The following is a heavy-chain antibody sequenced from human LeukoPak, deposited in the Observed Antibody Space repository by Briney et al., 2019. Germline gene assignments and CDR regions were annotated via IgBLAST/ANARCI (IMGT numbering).Heavy chain of an antibody. CDR3: ASSFGFKVAPSYMLDY. CDR2: IIPMFGAP. D-gene: IGHD2-15*01. J-gene: IGHJ4*02. Sequence: SVKASCKASGGSFRSSAISWVRQAPGQGLEWMGGIIPMFGAPNYAQKLQGRVTLSADESTSTAYMELSSLRSEDTAVYYCASSFGFKVAPSYMLDYWGQGTLVTVSS. V-gene: IGHV1-69*01. CDR1: GGSFRSSA.